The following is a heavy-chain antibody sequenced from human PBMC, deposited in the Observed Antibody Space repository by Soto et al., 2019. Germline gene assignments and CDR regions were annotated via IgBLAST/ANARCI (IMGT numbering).Heavy chain of an antibody. D-gene: IGHD3-3*01. CDR1: GHSIISSSSS. J-gene: IGHJ6*02. CDR3: ARGYDFWSGYYLYYYYGMDV. CDR2: IYYSGST. Sequence: SETLSLTCTLYGHSIISSSSSWAWIRQPPGKGLEWIGSIYYSGSTYYNPSLKSRVTISVDTSKNQFSLKLSSVTAADTAVYYCARGYDFWSGYYLYYYYGMDVWGQGTTVS. V-gene: IGHV4-39*01.